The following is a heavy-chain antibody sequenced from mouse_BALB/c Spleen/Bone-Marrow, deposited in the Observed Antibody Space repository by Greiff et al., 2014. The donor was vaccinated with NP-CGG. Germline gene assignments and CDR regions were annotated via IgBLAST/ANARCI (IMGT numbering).Heavy chain of an antibody. CDR1: GYTFTSYW. CDR2: INPSTGYT. V-gene: IGHV1-7*01. J-gene: IGHJ3*01. Sequence: QVQLQQSGAELAKPGASVKMSCKASGYTFTSYWMHWVKQRPGQGLEWIGYINPSTGYTEYNQKFKDKATLTADKSSSTAYMQLSSLTSEDSAVYYCARSAPWDGFAYWGQETLVTVSA. CDR3: ARSAPWDGFAY. D-gene: IGHD4-1*01.